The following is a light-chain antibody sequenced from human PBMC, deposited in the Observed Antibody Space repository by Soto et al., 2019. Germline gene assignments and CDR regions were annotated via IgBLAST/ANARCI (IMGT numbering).Light chain of an antibody. CDR2: DAS. CDR1: QSVSSN. V-gene: IGKV3-15*01. Sequence: EIVMTQSPATLSVSPGERATLSCRASQSVSSNLAWYQQKPGQAPRLLIYDASTRATGIPARFSGSGSGTEFTLTISSLQSEDFAVYYCQQSNNWPPYTFGQGTKLEIK. J-gene: IGKJ2*01. CDR3: QQSNNWPPYT.